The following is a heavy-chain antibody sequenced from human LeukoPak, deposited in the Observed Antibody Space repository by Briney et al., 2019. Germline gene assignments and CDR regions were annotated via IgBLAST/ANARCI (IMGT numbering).Heavy chain of an antibody. J-gene: IGHJ4*02. D-gene: IGHD6-13*01. Sequence: PSETLSLTCAVYGGSFSGYYWSWIRQPPGKGLEWIGEINHSGSTNYNPSLKSRVTISVDTSKNQFSLKLSSVTAADTAVYYCASFIAAAGTGYYFDNWGQGTLVTVSS. CDR3: ASFIAAAGTGYYFDN. CDR1: GGSFSGYY. V-gene: IGHV4-34*01. CDR2: INHSGST.